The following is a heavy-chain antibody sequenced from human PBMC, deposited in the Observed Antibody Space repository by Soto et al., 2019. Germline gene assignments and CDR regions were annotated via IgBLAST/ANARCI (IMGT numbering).Heavy chain of an antibody. D-gene: IGHD6-13*01. CDR3: VSSSGWYSVDY. V-gene: IGHV4-4*02. Sequence: QVHLRESGPGLVKPSGTLSLTCAVSGASISSSNWWVWVRQPPGKGLEWVGEIYHRGRTYFNPSLKSRVTLSAAESKSQFSLTLNSVTAAETAVYFCVSSSGWYSVDYWGKGTLASVSS. CDR2: IYHRGRT. CDR1: GASISSSNW. J-gene: IGHJ4*02.